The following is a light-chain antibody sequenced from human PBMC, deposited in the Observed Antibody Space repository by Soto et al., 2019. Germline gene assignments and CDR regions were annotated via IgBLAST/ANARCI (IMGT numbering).Light chain of an antibody. CDR3: QQYVISVT. CDR2: GAG. V-gene: IGKV3-20*01. Sequence: EVVLTQSPATLSLSPGEGATVSCRASQSVSSHLAWYQHKPGQAPRLLMYGAGNRASGIPDRFSGSGSGTDFTLTIGRLEPQDSAMYYCQQYVISVTFGQGTRLEIK. J-gene: IGKJ5*01. CDR1: QSVSSH.